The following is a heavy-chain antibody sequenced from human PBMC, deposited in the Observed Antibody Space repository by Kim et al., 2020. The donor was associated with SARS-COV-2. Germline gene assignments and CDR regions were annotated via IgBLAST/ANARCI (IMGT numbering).Heavy chain of an antibody. CDR2: ISAYNGNT. J-gene: IGHJ4*02. Sequence: ASVKVSCKASGYTFTSYGISWVRQAPGQGLEWMGWISAYNGNTNYAQKLQGRVTMTTDTSTSTAYMELRSLRSDDTTVYYCGRVHLNLRGYHVDYWGQGTLVTVSS. CDR1: GYTFTSYG. D-gene: IGHD3-10*01. V-gene: IGHV1-18*01. CDR3: GRVHLNLRGYHVDY.